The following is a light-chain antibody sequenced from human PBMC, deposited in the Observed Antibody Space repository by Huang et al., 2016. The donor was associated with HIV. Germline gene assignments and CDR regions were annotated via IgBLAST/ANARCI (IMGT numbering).Light chain of an antibody. CDR1: QNMNTN. CDR3: QQYNDWPRS. Sequence: EIVMTQSPGTLSVAPGERATLSCRASQNMNTNLAWFQRQPGQAPRLLIYAASTRTADFPDRFSGNGSRTEFALTISSLRSEDIAVYYCQQYNDWPRSFGKGTKVEIK. J-gene: IGKJ1*01. V-gene: IGKV3-15*01. CDR2: AAS.